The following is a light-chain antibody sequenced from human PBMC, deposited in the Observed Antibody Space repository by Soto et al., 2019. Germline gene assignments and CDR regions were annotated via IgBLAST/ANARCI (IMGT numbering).Light chain of an antibody. CDR2: VAS. J-gene: IGKJ4*01. Sequence: EIVLTQSPGTLSLSPGERATLSCRASQSVSSSYLAWYQQKPDQAPRLLIYVASSRATGIPDRFSGSGAGTDFSLTISRLEPEDFAVYYCQQYGSSPRTFGGGTKVEIK. CDR1: QSVSSSY. CDR3: QQYGSSPRT. V-gene: IGKV3-20*01.